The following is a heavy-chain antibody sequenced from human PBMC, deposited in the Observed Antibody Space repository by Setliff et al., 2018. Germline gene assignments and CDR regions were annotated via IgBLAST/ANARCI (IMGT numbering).Heavy chain of an antibody. V-gene: IGHV4-61*09. D-gene: IGHD3-10*01. J-gene: IGHJ4*02. CDR1: GGSISGGTYY. Sequence: SETLSLTCTVSGGSISGGTYYWTWIRQPAGKGLEWIGHWYTSGITNYNPSLKRQVTISVDTSKNQFSLKLSSVTAADTAVVFCARGQNSYHPGSWGPLYDHWGQGTQVTVSS. CDR3: ARGQNSYHPGSWGPLYDH. CDR2: WYTSGIT.